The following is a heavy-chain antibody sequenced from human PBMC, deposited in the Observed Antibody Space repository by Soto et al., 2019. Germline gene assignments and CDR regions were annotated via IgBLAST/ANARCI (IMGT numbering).Heavy chain of an antibody. Sequence: LGESLKISCKASGYSFTSYWIGWARQMPGKGLEWMGIIYPGDSDTIYSPSFQGQVTISADKSISTAYLQWNSLKASDTAMYYCARPPYSASYYYFDQWGQGTPVTVSS. CDR2: IYPGDSDT. D-gene: IGHD1-26*01. CDR1: GYSFTSYW. CDR3: ARPPYSASYYYFDQ. J-gene: IGHJ4*02. V-gene: IGHV5-51*01.